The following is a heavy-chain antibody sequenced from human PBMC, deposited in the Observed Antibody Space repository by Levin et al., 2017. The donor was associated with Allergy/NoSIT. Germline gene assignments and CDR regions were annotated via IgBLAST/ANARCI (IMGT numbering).Heavy chain of an antibody. V-gene: IGHV4-59*01. J-gene: IGHJ4*02. D-gene: IGHD5-24*01. Sequence: SETLSLTCVVSDDSFNSFYWSWVRQPPGKGLEWIGNIYSSGTTNYNPSLKSRVVISVDASKNQFSLKLASVTAADTAVYYCARYLPAYKYFDHWGQGTLVTVSP. CDR1: DDSFNSFY. CDR2: IYSSGTT. CDR3: ARYLPAYKYFDH.